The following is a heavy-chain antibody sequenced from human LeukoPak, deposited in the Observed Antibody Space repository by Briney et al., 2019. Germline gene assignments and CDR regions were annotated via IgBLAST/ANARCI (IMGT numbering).Heavy chain of an antibody. CDR3: ARDPNGDYIGAFDM. Sequence: GGSLRLSCTASGFTFSAYAMMWVRQAPGKGPEWVSAIRGGGGSAFYADSVKGRFTIPRDNSKYTLFLQMNSLRAEDTAVYYCARDPNGDYIGAFDMWGPGTMVTVSS. CDR1: GFTFSAYA. V-gene: IGHV3-23*01. J-gene: IGHJ3*02. CDR2: IRGGGGSA. D-gene: IGHD4-17*01.